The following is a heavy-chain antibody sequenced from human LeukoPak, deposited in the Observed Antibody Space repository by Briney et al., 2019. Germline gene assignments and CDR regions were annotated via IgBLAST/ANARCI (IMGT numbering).Heavy chain of an antibody. Sequence: GGSLRLSCAASGFTFSSYAMHWVRQAPGKGLESVSAISSNGGSTYYADSVKGRFTISRDISKNTLYLQMGSLRAEDMALYFCARENGGPFDYWGQGTLVTVSS. CDR3: ARENGGPFDY. CDR1: GFTFSSYA. V-gene: IGHV3-64*02. J-gene: IGHJ4*02. CDR2: ISSNGGST.